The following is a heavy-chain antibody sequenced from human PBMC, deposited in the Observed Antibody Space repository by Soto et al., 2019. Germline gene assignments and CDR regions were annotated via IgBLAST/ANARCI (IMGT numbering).Heavy chain of an antibody. CDR1: GCTFTSYA. V-gene: IGHV1-69*13. CDR3: GGLEEGGGRGSTFYFCYYGMDV. D-gene: IGHD2-15*01. J-gene: IGHJ6*04. CDR2: IIPICGTA. Sequence: SVKVSCKASGCTFTSYAISWVRQAPGQGLEWMGGIIPICGTANYAQKFQGRVTITADESTSTAYMELSSLRSEDTAVYYCGGLEEGGGRGSTFYFCYYGMDVWGKGTTVIVSS.